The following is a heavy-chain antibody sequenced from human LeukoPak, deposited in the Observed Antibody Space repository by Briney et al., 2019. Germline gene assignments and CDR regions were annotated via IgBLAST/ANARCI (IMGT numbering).Heavy chain of an antibody. J-gene: IGHJ4*02. CDR2: IRPDGSEK. V-gene: IGHV3-7*01. D-gene: IGHD3-10*01. Sequence: GGSLRLSCETSGFSFSTYWMSWVRQAPGKGLEWVANIRPDGSEKYYVDSVKGRFTIARDIAKQSVFLQMTSLRVEDTAVYYCARLSAMVRGPEDIFYFEYWGLGTLVTVS. CDR3: ARLSAMVRGPEDIFYFEY. CDR1: GFSFSTYW.